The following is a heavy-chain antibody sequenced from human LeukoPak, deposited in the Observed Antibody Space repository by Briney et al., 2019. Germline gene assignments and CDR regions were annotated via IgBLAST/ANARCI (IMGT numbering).Heavy chain of an antibody. V-gene: IGHV1-18*01. CDR1: GYTFTSCG. D-gene: IGHD3-22*01. Sequence: ASVNVSCKASGYTFTSCGMSWVRQAPGQGLEWMGWISTHTGDTSYAQKLQGRVTMTTDTSTTTVYMELRSLRSDDTAVYYCARDLPLYYYDSSGYYQHYFDYWGQGTLVTVSS. CDR3: ARDLPLYYYDSSGYYQHYFDY. CDR2: ISTHTGDT. J-gene: IGHJ4*02.